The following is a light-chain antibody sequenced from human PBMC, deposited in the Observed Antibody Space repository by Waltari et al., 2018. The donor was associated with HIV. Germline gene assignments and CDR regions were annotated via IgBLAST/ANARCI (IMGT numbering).Light chain of an antibody. CDR2: GKN. J-gene: IGLJ2*01. CDR3: NSRDSSGNHPVV. V-gene: IGLV3-19*01. CDR1: SLRSYY. Sequence: SSELTQDPAVSVALGQTVRITCQGDSLRSYYASWYQQKPGQAPVLVNYGKNNRPSGIPDGFSCSSSGKTAALTITGAQAEDEADYYCNSRDSSGNHPVVFGGGTKLTVL.